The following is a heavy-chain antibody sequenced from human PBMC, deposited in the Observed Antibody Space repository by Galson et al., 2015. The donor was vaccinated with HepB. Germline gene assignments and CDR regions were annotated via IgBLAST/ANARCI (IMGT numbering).Heavy chain of an antibody. CDR2: IIPIFGTA. D-gene: IGHD3-3*01. V-gene: IGHV1-69*13. CDR3: ARSPYYDFWSGYYTPQDYYYYMDV. CDR1: GGTFSSYA. Sequence: SVKVSCKASGGTFSSYAISWVRQAPGQGLEWMGGIIPIFGTANYAQKFQGRVTITADESTSTAYMELSSLRSEDTAVYYCARSPYYDFWSGYYTPQDYYYYMDVWGKGTTVTVSS. J-gene: IGHJ6*03.